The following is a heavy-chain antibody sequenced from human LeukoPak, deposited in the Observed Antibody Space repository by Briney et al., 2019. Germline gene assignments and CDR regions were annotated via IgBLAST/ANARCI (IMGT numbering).Heavy chain of an antibody. CDR1: DGSIGSSY. CDR3: ARSGSGSYVYYYGLDV. CDR2: IYYSGST. V-gene: IGHV4-59*01. Sequence: SETLSLTCTVSDGSIGSSYWSWIRQPPGKGLKWIGYIYYSGSTNYNPSLKSRVTMSVDTSKNHFSLNLTSVTAADTAVYYCARSGSGSYVYYYGLDVWGQGTTVTVSS. J-gene: IGHJ6*02. D-gene: IGHD3-16*01.